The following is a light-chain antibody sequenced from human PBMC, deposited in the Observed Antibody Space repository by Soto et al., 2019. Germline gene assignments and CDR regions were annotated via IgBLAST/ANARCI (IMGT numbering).Light chain of an antibody. CDR1: SSNIGSNI. J-gene: IGLJ3*02. CDR2: NNV. V-gene: IGLV1-44*01. Sequence: QSVLTQPPSASGTPGQRVTISCSGSSSNIGSNILNWYRQAPGTAPKLLIYNNVHRPSGVPDRFSGSKSGASGSLAISGLQLEDEADYYCSAWDGSLNGLVFGGGTKLTVL. CDR3: SAWDGSLNGLV.